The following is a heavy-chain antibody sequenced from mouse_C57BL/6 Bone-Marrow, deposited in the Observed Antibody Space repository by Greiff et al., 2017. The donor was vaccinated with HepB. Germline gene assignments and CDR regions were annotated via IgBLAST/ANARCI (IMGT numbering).Heavy chain of an antibody. J-gene: IGHJ3*01. CDR1: GYTFTSYW. D-gene: IGHD1-1*01. V-gene: IGHV1-5*01. CDR3: TKNYYGSSSWCAY. CDR2: IYPGNSDT. Sequence: VQLQQSGTVLARPGASVKMSCKTSGYTFTSYWMHWVKQRPGQGLEWIGAIYPGNSDTSYNQKFKGKAKLTAVTSASTAYMELSSLTNEDSAVYYCTKNYYGSSSWCAYWGQGTLVTVSA.